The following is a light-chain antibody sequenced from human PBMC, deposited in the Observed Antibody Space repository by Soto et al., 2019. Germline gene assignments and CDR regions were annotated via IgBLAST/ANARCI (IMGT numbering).Light chain of an antibody. CDR3: ETWDSNTRV. CDR2: VEGSGSY. J-gene: IGLJ3*02. CDR1: SGHRSYI. Sequence: QPVLTQSSSASASLGSSVKLTCALSSGHRSYIIAWHQQQPGKAPRYLMKVEGSGSYNKESGVPDRFSGSGSGADRYLTISNLQSEDEAVYYCETWDSNTRVFGGGTQLTVL. V-gene: IGLV4-60*03.